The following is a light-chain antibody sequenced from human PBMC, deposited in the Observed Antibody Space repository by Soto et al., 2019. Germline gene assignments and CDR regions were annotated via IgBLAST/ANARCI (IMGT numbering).Light chain of an antibody. Sequence: IVLTQTPGTLSLSPGERATLSCRASQSVSNSYLAWYQQKPGQAPRLLIYGASSRATGIPDRFSGSGSGTGFTLTISRLEPEDFAVYYCQQYGSSPETFGQGTKVDIK. CDR1: QSVSNSY. CDR2: GAS. CDR3: QQYGSSPET. J-gene: IGKJ1*01. V-gene: IGKV3-20*01.